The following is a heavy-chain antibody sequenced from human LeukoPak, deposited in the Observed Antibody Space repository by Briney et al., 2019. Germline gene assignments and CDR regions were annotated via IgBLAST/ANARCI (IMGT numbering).Heavy chain of an antibody. CDR2: IYYSGST. J-gene: IGHJ4*02. Sequence: SETLSLTCTVSGGSISSSSYYWGWIRQPPGKGLEWIGSIYYSGSTYYNSSLKSRVTISVDTSKNQFSLKLSSVTAADTAVYYCARVDGVIRPYYFDYWGQGTLVTVSS. CDR1: GGSISSSSYY. D-gene: IGHD3-16*02. V-gene: IGHV4-39*07. CDR3: ARVDGVIRPYYFDY.